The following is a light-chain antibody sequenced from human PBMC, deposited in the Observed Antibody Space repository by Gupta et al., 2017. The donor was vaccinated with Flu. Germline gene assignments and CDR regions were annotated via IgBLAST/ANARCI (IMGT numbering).Light chain of an antibody. V-gene: IGKV1-8*01. CDR1: QGISSY. J-gene: IGKJ4*01. Sequence: AIRITQSPSSLSASTGDRVTITCRASQGISSYLAWYQQKPGKAPKLLIYAASTLQSGVPSRFSGSGFGTDFTLTISCRQSEDFASYYCQQYDSYPPITFGGGTKVEIK. CDR3: QQYDSYPPIT. CDR2: AAS.